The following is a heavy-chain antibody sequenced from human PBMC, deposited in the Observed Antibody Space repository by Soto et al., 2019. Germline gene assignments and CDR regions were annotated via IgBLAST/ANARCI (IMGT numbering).Heavy chain of an antibody. CDR3: ARGTTVETGSY. J-gene: IGHJ4*02. V-gene: IGHV1-18*01. Sequence: QVQLVQSGAEVKKPGASVKVSYRASGYTLTKDSISWVRQAPGQGLEWMGWISAYNGNTNYAQKLQGRVTMTTDTSTSTAYMELRSLRPDDTAVYYCARGTTVETGSYWGQGTLVTVSS. CDR2: ISAYNGNT. CDR1: GYTLTKDS. D-gene: IGHD4-17*01.